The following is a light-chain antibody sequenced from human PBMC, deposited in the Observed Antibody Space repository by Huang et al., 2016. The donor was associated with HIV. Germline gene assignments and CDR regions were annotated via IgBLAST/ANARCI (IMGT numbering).Light chain of an antibody. CDR2: GVS. J-gene: IGKJ1*01. CDR3: QQYNDWPLT. V-gene: IGKV3-15*01. CDR1: QSLSSQ. Sequence: EIVMTQSPATLSVSPGERVTLSCRASQSLSSQLAWYQQKRGQAPRRLIYGVSTRATDIPARFSGSGSGTDFTLTINSLQSEDFATYYWQQYNDWPLTFGQGTEVEIK.